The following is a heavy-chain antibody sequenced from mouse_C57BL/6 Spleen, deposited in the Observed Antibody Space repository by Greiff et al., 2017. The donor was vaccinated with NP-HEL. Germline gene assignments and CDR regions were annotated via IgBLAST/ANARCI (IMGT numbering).Heavy chain of an antibody. Sequence: EVKLMESGGGLVKPGGSLKLSCAASGFTFSDYGMHWVRQAPEKGLEWVAYISSGSSTIYYADTVKGRFTISRDNAKNTLFLQITSLRSEDTAMYYCALGNWYFDVWGTGTTVTVSS. D-gene: IGHD1-1*02. J-gene: IGHJ1*03. CDR2: ISSGSSTI. V-gene: IGHV5-17*01. CDR1: GFTFSDYG. CDR3: ALGNWYFDV.